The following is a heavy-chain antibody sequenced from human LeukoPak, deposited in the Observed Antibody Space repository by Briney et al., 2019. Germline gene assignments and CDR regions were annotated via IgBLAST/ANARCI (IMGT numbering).Heavy chain of an antibody. Sequence: SETLSLTCAVYGGSFSGYYWSWIRQPPGKGLEWIGEINHSGSTNYNPSLKSRVTISVDTSKNQFSLKLGSVTAADTAVYYCARQEYYYYGMDVWGQGTTVTVSS. CDR2: INHSGST. CDR1: GGSFSGYY. V-gene: IGHV4-34*01. CDR3: ARQEYYYYGMDV. J-gene: IGHJ6*02.